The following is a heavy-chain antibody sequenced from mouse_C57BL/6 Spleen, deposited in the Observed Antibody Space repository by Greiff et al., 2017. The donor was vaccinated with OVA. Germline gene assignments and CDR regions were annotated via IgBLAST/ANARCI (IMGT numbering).Heavy chain of an antibody. D-gene: IGHD1-1*01. J-gene: IGHJ4*01. CDR2: IYPRSGNT. V-gene: IGHV1-81*01. Sequence: VQLQESGAELARPGASVKLSCKASGYTFTSYGISWVKQRTGQGLEWIGEIYPRSGNTYYNEKFKGKATLTADKSSSTAYMELRSLTSEDSAVYCCAGGEVVSNAFDYWGQGTSVTVSS. CDR3: AGGEVVSNAFDY. CDR1: GYTFTSYG.